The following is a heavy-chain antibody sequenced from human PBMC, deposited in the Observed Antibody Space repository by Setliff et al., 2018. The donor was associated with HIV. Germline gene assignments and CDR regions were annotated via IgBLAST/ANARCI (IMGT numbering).Heavy chain of an antibody. Sequence: GGSLRLSCAASGFTFSSYGMHWVRQAPGKGLESVAFIRYDGSKSFYADSGKGRFSVSRDSSKSTLYLQMNSLRPEDTAVYYCATDVSGYYDSSGPLRSPGIDYWGQGSMVTVSS. CDR1: GFTFSSYG. D-gene: IGHD3-22*01. J-gene: IGHJ4*02. CDR3: ATDVSGYYDSSGPLRSPGIDY. CDR2: IRYDGSKS. V-gene: IGHV3-30*02.